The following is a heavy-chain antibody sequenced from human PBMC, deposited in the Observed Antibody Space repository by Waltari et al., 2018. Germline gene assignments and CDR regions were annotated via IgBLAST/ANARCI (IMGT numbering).Heavy chain of an antibody. CDR2: INTNTGNP. J-gene: IGHJ5*02. CDR3: AREVVPAATIVVNWFDP. D-gene: IGHD2-2*01. V-gene: IGHV7-4-1*02. Sequence: QVQLVRCGSELKKPGASVKGSGKESGYTFPNYAIHWLRQAPGQGLELMGWINTNTGNPTYVQGFTGRFVFSLDTSVSTAYLQINSLKADDTAVYYCAREVVPAATIVVNWFDPWGQGTLVTVSS. CDR1: GYTFPNYA.